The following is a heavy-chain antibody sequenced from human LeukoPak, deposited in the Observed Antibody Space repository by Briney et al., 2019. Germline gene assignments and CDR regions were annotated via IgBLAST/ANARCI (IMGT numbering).Heavy chain of an antibody. CDR1: GFSLSTSGVG. CDR2: IYYSGST. CDR3: ARAARSGSYPSHWFDP. V-gene: IGHV4-61*08. J-gene: IGHJ5*02. D-gene: IGHD1-26*01. Sequence: SGPTLVKPTQTLTLTCTFSGFSLSTSGVGVGWIRQPPGKGLEWIGYIYYSGSTNYNPSLKSRVTISVDTSKNQFSLKLSSVTAADTAVYYCARAARSGSYPSHWFDPWGQGTLVTVSS.